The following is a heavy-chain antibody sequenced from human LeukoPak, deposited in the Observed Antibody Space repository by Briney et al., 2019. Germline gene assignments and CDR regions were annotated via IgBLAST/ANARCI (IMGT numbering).Heavy chain of an antibody. V-gene: IGHV3-7*05. D-gene: IGHD2-2*01. CDR2: IHQDAGEK. Sequence: GGSLRLSCAASGFTFSDSWMTWVRQTPGKGLQWVASIHQDAGEKQYLDSVRGRFTISRDNSKNSLYLQMNSLRTEDTALYYCAKDKKDIVVVPAAPDYWGQGTLVTVSS. CDR3: AKDKKDIVVVPAAPDY. J-gene: IGHJ4*02. CDR1: GFTFSDSW.